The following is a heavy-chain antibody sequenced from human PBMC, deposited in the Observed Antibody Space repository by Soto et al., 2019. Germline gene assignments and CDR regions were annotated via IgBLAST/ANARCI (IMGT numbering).Heavy chain of an antibody. D-gene: IGHD2-2*01. Sequence: GASVKVSCKASGFTFTSSAVQWVRQARGQRLEWIGWIVVGSGNTNYAQKFQERVTITRDMSTSTAYMELSSLRSEDTAVYYCAADFDVEMPLGQFAYWGQGTLVTVSS. V-gene: IGHV1-58*01. CDR2: IVVGSGNT. CDR1: GFTFTSSA. J-gene: IGHJ4*02. CDR3: AADFDVEMPLGQFAY.